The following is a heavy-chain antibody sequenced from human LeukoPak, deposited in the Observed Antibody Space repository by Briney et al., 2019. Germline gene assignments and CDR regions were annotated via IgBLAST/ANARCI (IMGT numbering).Heavy chain of an antibody. D-gene: IGHD5-12*01. J-gene: IGHJ4*02. CDR1: GGSISSSSYY. CDR2: IYYSGST. Sequence: SETLSLTWTVSGGSISSSSYYWGWIRRPPGKGLEWIGSIYYSGSTNYNPSLKSRVTISVDTSKNQFSLKLSSVTAADTAVYYCARDLSCYAFYYWGQGTLVTVSS. CDR3: ARDLSCYAFYY. V-gene: IGHV4-39*07.